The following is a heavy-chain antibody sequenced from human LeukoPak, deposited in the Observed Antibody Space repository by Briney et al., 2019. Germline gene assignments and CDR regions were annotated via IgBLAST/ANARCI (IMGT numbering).Heavy chain of an antibody. V-gene: IGHV3-74*01. CDR1: GFTCSSYW. Sequence: GGSLRLSCAASGFTCSSYWMHWVRQAPEKGLVWVSRINSDGSSTNYADSVKGRFTISRDNAKNTLYLQMNSLRAEDTAVYYCIRGGVDYWGQGTLVTVSS. CDR2: INSDGSST. J-gene: IGHJ4*02. CDR3: IRGGVDY.